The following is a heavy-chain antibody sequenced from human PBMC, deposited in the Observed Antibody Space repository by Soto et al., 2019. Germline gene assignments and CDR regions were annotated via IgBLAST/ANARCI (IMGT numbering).Heavy chain of an antibody. V-gene: IGHV3-23*05. CDR2: IGASGNNI. D-gene: IGHD3-16*01. CDR3: ATIQNWGTVY. Sequence: GGSLRLSCSASGFTFSSFDMMWVRQAPGKGLEFISSIGASGNNICYPNSVKGRFTISRDNPKNTLYMQCNSLRAEDTAIYYCATIQNWGTVYWGHGTQVTVSS. J-gene: IGHJ4*01. CDR1: GFTFSSFD.